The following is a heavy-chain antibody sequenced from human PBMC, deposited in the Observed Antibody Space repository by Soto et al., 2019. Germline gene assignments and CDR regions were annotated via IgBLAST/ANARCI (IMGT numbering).Heavy chain of an antibody. CDR3: AWGSGWYPFAY. CDR2: VSYSGST. V-gene: IGHV4-59*01. CDR1: GGSISSYY. J-gene: IGHJ4*01. Sequence: SSETLSLTCTVSGGSISSYYWSWIRQPPGKGLEWIGYVSYSGSTNYNPSLKSRVTISVDTSKNQFSLKLSSVTAADTAVYYCAWGSGWYPFAYWAHGALVPVSS. D-gene: IGHD6-19*01.